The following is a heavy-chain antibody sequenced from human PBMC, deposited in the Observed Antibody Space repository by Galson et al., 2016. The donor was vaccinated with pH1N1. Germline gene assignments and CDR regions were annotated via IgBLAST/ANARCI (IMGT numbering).Heavy chain of an antibody. D-gene: IGHD2-2*01. CDR3: ATYCISSSCYEGSFDY. CDR2: ISSSGSYK. V-gene: IGHV3-21*01. CDR1: GFSFSTYS. J-gene: IGHJ4*01. Sequence: SLRLSCAASGFSFSTYSMNWVRQAPGKGLEWVSYISSSGSYKNYADSVKARFIISRDNAKNSLYLQMNRLRAEDTAVYYCATYCISSSCYEGSFDYWGHGTLVTVSS.